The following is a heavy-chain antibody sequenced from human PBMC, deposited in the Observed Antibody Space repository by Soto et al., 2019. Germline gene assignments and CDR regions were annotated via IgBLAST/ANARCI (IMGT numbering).Heavy chain of an antibody. J-gene: IGHJ4*02. CDR2: TTHSGRT. CDR1: GGSFNDHY. CDR3: ARCFSTGPFHY. D-gene: IGHD2-2*01. Sequence: QVQLQQWGAGLLKPSETLSLTCAVYGGSFNDHYWTWIRQPPGKGLEWIGETTHSGRTTYAPSLKSRLSILVDTSKNQFSLVLMSVTAADTAVYYCARCFSTGPFHYWGQGTLVTVSS. V-gene: IGHV4-34*01.